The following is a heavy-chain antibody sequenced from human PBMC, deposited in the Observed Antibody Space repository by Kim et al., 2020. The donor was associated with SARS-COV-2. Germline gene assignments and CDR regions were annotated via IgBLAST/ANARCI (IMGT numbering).Heavy chain of an antibody. CDR3: ASGSYQLFDY. CDR2: ISSSGSTI. V-gene: IGHV3-48*03. CDR1: GFTFSSYE. D-gene: IGHD1-26*01. Sequence: GGSLRLSCAASGFTFSSYEMNWVRQAPGKGLEWVSYISSSGSTIYYADSVKGRFTISRDNAKNSLYLQMNSLRAEDTAVYYCASGSYQLFDYWGQGTLVTVSS. J-gene: IGHJ4*02.